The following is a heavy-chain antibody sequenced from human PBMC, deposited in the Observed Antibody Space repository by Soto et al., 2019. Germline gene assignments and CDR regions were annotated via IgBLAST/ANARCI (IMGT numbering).Heavy chain of an antibody. CDR1: GYTLTELS. D-gene: IGHD6-19*01. J-gene: IGHJ2*01. CDR3: SIAVAGRDWYFDL. Sequence: ASVKVSCKVSGYTLTELSMHWVRQAPGKGLEWMGGFDPEDGETIYAQKFQGRVTMTEDTSTDTAYMELSSLRSEDTAVYYCSIAVAGRDWYFDLWGRGTLVTVSS. CDR2: FDPEDGET. V-gene: IGHV1-24*01.